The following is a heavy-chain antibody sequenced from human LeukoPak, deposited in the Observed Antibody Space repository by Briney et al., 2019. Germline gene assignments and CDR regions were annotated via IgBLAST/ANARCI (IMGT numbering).Heavy chain of an antibody. J-gene: IGHJ5*02. V-gene: IGHV1-18*01. CDR3: AILGYCSGGSCYAGQVKQDNWFDP. CDR1: GYTFTSYG. D-gene: IGHD2-15*01. Sequence: ASVKVSCKASGYTFTSYGISWVRHAPGQGLELIGWISANNGNTTYAQKLQGRVTMTTDTSTSTAYMARRRLRSDDTAVYYCAILGYCSGGSCYAGQVKQDNWFDPWGQGTLVTASS. CDR2: ISANNGNT.